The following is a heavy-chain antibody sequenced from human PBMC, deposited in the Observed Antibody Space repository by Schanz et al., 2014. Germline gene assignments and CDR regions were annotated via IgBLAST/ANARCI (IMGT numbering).Heavy chain of an antibody. V-gene: IGHV3-15*01. J-gene: IGHJ4*02. CDR3: ANNWNLDY. CDR2: IKSKTDGGTR. Sequence: EVQLLESGGGLVQPGGSLRLSCAASGFTFSSYAMSWVRQAPGKGLEWLGRIKSKTDGGTRDYAAPVKGRFTISTDDSKNTVYLQMNSLQTEDTAVYYCANNWNLDYWGQGTLVTVSS. D-gene: IGHD1-20*01. CDR1: GFTFSSYA.